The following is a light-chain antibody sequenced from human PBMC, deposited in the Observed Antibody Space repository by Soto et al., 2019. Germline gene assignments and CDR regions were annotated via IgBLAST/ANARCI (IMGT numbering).Light chain of an antibody. CDR2: KAS. J-gene: IGKJ1*01. V-gene: IGKV1-5*03. Sequence: DIQMTQSPSTLSASVGDRVTITCRASQSISSWLAWYQQKPGKAPKLLIYKASSLESGVPSRFSGSGSGTEFTLTISRLQPDDFATYYCQQYNLAFGKGTKVDIK. CDR3: QQYNLA. CDR1: QSISSW.